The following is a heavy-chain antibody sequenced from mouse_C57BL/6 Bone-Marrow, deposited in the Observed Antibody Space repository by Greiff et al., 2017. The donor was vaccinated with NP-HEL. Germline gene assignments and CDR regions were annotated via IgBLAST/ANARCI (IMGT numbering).Heavy chain of an antibody. CDR1: GYTFTSYT. J-gene: IGHJ2*01. V-gene: IGHV1-4*01. CDR3: ALRWRFDY. Sequence: QVQLKESGAELARPGASVKMSCKASGYTFTSYTMHWVNQRPGQGLEWIGYINPSSGYTKYNQKFKDKATLTADKSSSTAYMQLSSLTSEDSAVYYCALRWRFDYWGQGTTLTVSS. CDR2: INPSSGYT. D-gene: IGHD1-1*01.